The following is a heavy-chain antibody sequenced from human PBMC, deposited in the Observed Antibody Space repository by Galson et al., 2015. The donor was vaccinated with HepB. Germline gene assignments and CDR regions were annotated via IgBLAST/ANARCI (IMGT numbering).Heavy chain of an antibody. V-gene: IGHV1-24*01. CDR1: GYTLTELS. Sequence: SVKVSCKVSGYTLTELSMHWVRQAPGKGLEWMGGFDPEDGETIYAQKFQGRVTMTEDTSTDTAYMELSSLRSEDTAVYYCATEQSGWFWDAFDIWGQGTMVTVSS. CDR2: FDPEDGET. J-gene: IGHJ3*02. D-gene: IGHD6-19*01. CDR3: ATEQSGWFWDAFDI.